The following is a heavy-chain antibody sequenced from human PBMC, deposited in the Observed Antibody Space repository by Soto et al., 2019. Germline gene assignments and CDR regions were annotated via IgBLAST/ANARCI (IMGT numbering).Heavy chain of an antibody. V-gene: IGHV4-31*03. CDR1: GGSISSGGYY. D-gene: IGHD6-13*01. J-gene: IGHJ5*01. CDR2: IYFSGST. CDR3: ASSSSSWRRFDS. Sequence: QVQLQESGPGLVKPSQTLSLTCTVSGGSISSGGYYWSWIRQHPGKGLEWIGYIYFSGSTYYNPSLKSRVTISLDTSKSHFSLRLTSVTAADTAVYYCASSSSSWRRFDSWGQGTMVTVYS.